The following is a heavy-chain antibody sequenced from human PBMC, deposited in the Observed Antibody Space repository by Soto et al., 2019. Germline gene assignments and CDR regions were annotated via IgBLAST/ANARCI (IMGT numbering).Heavy chain of an antibody. CDR3: ARDYDSSGYEVFEY. V-gene: IGHV6-1*01. D-gene: IGHD5-12*01. CDR2: TYYRSKWYN. Sequence: SHPLXLTCAISGYNVSIDSASFNWIMQSPSRGLEWLGRTYYRSKWYNDYAVSVKSRITINPDTSKNQFSLQLKSVTPEDTAVYSCARDYDSSGYEVFEYWGQGTLVKVYS. CDR1: GYNVSIDSAS. J-gene: IGHJ4*02.